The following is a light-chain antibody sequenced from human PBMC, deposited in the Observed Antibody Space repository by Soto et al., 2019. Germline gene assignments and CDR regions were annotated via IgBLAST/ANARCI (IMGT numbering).Light chain of an antibody. CDR3: QQYNGYWT. Sequence: DIQMTQSPSTLSASVGDRVTITCRASQSISGSLAWYQQKPGKAPNLLIYVASNLKSGVPSRFSGSGSGTEYTLTISSLQPDDSASYYCQQYNGYWTFGQGTRVEIK. V-gene: IGKV1-5*03. J-gene: IGKJ1*01. CDR1: QSISGS. CDR2: VAS.